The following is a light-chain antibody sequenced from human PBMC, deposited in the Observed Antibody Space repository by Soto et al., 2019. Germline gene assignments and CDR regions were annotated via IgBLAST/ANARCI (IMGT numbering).Light chain of an antibody. CDR1: QTVGRS. J-gene: IGKJ4*01. Sequence: IVLTQSPATLSLSPGERATLSCRASQTVGRSLAWYQQKPGQAPRLLIYDASNRATGIPARFSGSGSGTDFTLTFSSLEPEDFAVYYCQQRGSWPLTFGGGTKVDIK. CDR3: QQRGSWPLT. V-gene: IGKV3-11*01. CDR2: DAS.